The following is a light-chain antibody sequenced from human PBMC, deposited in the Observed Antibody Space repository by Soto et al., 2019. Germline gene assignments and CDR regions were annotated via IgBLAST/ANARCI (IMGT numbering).Light chain of an antibody. Sequence: QSVLTQPASVSGSPGQSITISCTGTSSDVGSYNLVSWHQQHPGKAPKLMIYEVSKRPSGVSNRFSGSKSGNTASLTISGLQAEDEADYYCCSYAGSSTLYVFGTGTKVTVL. CDR1: SSDVGSYNL. CDR2: EVS. CDR3: CSYAGSSTLYV. V-gene: IGLV2-23*02. J-gene: IGLJ1*01.